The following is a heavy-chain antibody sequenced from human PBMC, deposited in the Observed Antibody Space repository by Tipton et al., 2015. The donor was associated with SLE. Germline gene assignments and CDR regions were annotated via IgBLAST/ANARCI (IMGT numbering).Heavy chain of an antibody. J-gene: IGHJ4*02. CDR3: ARERFLEWVFDY. D-gene: IGHD3-3*01. V-gene: IGHV4-4*08. CDR2: IYNFGTT. CDR1: GGSISSYY. Sequence: TLSLTCSVSGGSISSYYWSWIRQPPGKGLEWIGYIYNFGTTNYNPSLKGRVTISIDTSKNQFALRLSSVTAADTAVYFCARERFLEWVFDYWGQGALVTVSS.